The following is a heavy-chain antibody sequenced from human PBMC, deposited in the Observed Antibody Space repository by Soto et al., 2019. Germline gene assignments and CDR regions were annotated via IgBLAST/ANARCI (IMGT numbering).Heavy chain of an antibody. CDR3: ARSSTPETYCSSTSCYHWFAP. CDR2: INHSGST. D-gene: IGHD2-2*01. Sequence: PSETLSLTCAVYGGSFSGYYWSWIRQPPGKGLEWIGEINHSGSTNYNPSLKSRVTISVDTSKNQFSLKLSSVTAADTAVYYCARSSTPETYCSSTSCYHWFAPWGQGTLVTVSS. J-gene: IGHJ5*02. V-gene: IGHV4-34*01. CDR1: GGSFSGYY.